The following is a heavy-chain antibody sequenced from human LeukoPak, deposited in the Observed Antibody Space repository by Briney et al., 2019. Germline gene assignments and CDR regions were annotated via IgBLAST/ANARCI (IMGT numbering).Heavy chain of an antibody. Sequence: GRSLRLSCAASGFTFDGYAMHWVRQAPGKGLEWVSGISWNSGSIGYADSVKGQFTISRDNAKNSLYLQMNSLRAEDTALYYCAKDSGSYSGYFQHWGQGTLVTVSS. J-gene: IGHJ1*01. CDR1: GFTFDGYA. V-gene: IGHV3-9*01. CDR3: AKDSGSYSGYFQH. CDR2: ISWNSGSI. D-gene: IGHD1-26*01.